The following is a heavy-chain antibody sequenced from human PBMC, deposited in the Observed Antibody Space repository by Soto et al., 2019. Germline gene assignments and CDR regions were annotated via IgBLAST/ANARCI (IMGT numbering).Heavy chain of an antibody. J-gene: IGHJ4*02. CDR2: IYYSGST. CDR1: GGSISSYY. D-gene: IGHD6-25*01. V-gene: IGHV4-59*01. CDR3: ARGWQREFDY. Sequence: QVQLQELGPGLVKPSETLSLTCTVSGGSISSYYWSWIRQPPGKGLEWIGYIYYSGSTNYNPSLKSRVTISVDTSKNQFSLKLSSVTAADTAVYYCARGWQREFDYWGQGTLVTVSS.